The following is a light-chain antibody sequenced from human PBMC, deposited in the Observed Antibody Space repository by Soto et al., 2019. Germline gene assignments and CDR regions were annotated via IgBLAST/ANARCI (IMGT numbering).Light chain of an antibody. V-gene: IGKV3-15*01. CDR1: QSIRRN. Sequence: EVVMTQSPGTLSVSPGKRATLSCRASQSIRRNLAWYQQKPGRAPRLLIYGVSTRATGIPARFSGSGSETDFTLTISSLQSEDFAVYYCQQYNNWPPYTFGQGTKLEF. CDR3: QQYNNWPPYT. J-gene: IGKJ2*01. CDR2: GVS.